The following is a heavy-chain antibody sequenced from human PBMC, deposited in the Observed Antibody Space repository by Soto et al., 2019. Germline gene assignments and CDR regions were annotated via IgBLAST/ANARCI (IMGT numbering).Heavy chain of an antibody. CDR2: IYYSGST. V-gene: IGHV4-59*01. CDR3: ARRYGGNFDF. CDR1: GGSISSYY. J-gene: IGHJ4*02. Sequence: SETLSLTCTVSGGSISSYYWSWIRQPPGKGLEWIGYIYYSGSTNYNPSLKSRVTISVDTSKDQFSLKLSSVTAADTAVYYCARRYGGNFDFWGQGTLVTVSS. D-gene: IGHD1-26*01.